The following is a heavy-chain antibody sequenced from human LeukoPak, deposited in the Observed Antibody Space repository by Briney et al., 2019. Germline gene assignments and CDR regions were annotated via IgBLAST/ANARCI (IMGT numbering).Heavy chain of an antibody. CDR2: INHSGST. J-gene: IGHJ4*02. V-gene: IGHV4-34*01. D-gene: IGHD6-13*01. CDR1: GGSFSGYY. Sequence: PSETLSLTCAVYGGSFSGYYWSWIRQPPGKGLAWIGEINHSGSTNYNPSLKSRVTISVDTSKNQSSLKLSSVTAADTAVYYCARGSGIAACSLGYWGQGTLVTVSS. CDR3: ARGSGIAACSLGY.